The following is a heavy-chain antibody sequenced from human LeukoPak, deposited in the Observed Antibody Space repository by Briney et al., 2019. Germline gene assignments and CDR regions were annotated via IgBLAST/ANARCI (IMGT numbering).Heavy chain of an antibody. CDR2: IYYSGST. CDR3: ARGVGSGKVYFDY. Sequence: SETLSLTCTVSGGSISSSSYYWGWIRQPPGKGLEWIGSIYYSGSTYYNPSLKSRVTISVDTSKNQFSLKLSSVTAADTAVYYCARGVGSGKVYFDYWGQGTLVTVSS. J-gene: IGHJ4*02. V-gene: IGHV4-39*07. D-gene: IGHD3-10*01. CDR1: GGSISSSSYY.